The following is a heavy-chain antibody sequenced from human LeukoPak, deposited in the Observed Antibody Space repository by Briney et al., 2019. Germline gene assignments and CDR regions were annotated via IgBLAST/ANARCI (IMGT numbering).Heavy chain of an antibody. J-gene: IGHJ3*02. CDR1: GGSISSSSYY. CDR2: IYTSGST. Sequence: KPSETLSLTCTVSGGSISSSSYYWRWIRQPAGKGLEWIGRIYTSGSTNYNPSLKSRVTISVDTSKNQFSLKLSSVTAADTAVYYCARVSPIGVVVVPAAIWARFDAFDIWGQGTMVTVSS. V-gene: IGHV4-61*02. CDR3: ARVSPIGVVVVPAAIWARFDAFDI. D-gene: IGHD2-2*01.